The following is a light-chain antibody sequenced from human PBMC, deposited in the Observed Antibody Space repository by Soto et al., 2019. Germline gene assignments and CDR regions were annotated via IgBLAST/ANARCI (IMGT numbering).Light chain of an antibody. CDR2: ENN. CDR3: QSYDSDFVV. J-gene: IGLJ2*01. CDR1: SGSIANNY. Sequence: NFMLTQSHSVSESPGKTLNISCTRSSGSIANNYVQWYQQRPGSAPTTVIYENNQRLSGVPDRFSGSTDGSSNSASLTISGLQTEDEADYYCQSYDSDFVVFGGGTKLTVL. V-gene: IGLV6-57*04.